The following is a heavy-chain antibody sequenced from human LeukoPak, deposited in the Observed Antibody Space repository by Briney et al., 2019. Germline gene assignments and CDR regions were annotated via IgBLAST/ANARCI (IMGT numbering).Heavy chain of an antibody. CDR3: ARDTWYSSSWLHAFDI. J-gene: IGHJ3*02. D-gene: IGHD6-13*01. Sequence: GGSLRLSCAASGFTFSSYAMNWVRQAPGKGLEWFSFINSNSQTIYYADSVKGRFTISRDNAKNSLYLQMDSLRAEDTGVYYCARDTWYSSSWLHAFDIWGQGAMVTVSS. CDR2: INSNSQTI. CDR1: GFTFSSYA. V-gene: IGHV3-48*01.